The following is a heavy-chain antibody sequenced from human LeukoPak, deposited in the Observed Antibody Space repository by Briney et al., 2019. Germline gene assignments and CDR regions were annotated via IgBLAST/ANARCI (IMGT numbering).Heavy chain of an antibody. CDR2: ISSSSSYI. Sequence: GGSLRLSCAASGFTFSSYSMNWVRQAPGKGLEWVSSISSSSSYIYYADSVKGRFTISRDNAKNSLYLQMNSLRAEDTAVYYCARERCAMVTGFDYWGQGTLVTVSS. D-gene: IGHD5-18*01. CDR1: GFTFSSYS. J-gene: IGHJ4*02. V-gene: IGHV3-21*01. CDR3: ARERCAMVTGFDY.